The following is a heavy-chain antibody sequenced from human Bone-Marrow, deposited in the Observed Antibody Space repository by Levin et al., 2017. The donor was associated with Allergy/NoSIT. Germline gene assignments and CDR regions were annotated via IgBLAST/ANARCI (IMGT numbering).Heavy chain of an antibody. D-gene: IGHD3-22*01. J-gene: IGHJ4*02. CDR3: ARDMIGIRGYFDY. V-gene: IGHV4-30-4*01. CDR1: GGSISSGDYY. Sequence: SETLSLTCTVSGGSISSGDYYWSWIRQPPGKGLEWIGYIYYSGSTYYNPSLKSRVTISVDTSKNQFSLKLSSVTAADTAVYYCARDMIGIRGYFDYWGQGTLVTVSS. CDR2: IYYSGST.